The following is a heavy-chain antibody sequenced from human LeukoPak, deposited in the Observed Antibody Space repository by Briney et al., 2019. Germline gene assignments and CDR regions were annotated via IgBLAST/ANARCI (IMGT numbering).Heavy chain of an antibody. Sequence: GRSLRLSCAASGFTFSSYGMHWVRQAPGKGLEWVAVISYDGSNKYYADSVKGRFTISRDNSKNTLYLQMNSLRAEDTAVYYCARDLYDFWSGYYPTYYYGMDVWGQGTTVTVSS. D-gene: IGHD3-3*01. J-gene: IGHJ6*02. CDR3: ARDLYDFWSGYYPTYYYGMDV. CDR1: GFTFSSYG. V-gene: IGHV3-30*03. CDR2: ISYDGSNK.